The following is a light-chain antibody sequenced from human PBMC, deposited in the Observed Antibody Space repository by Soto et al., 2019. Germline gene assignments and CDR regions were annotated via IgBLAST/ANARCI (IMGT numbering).Light chain of an antibody. CDR2: DVT. J-gene: IGLJ2*01. CDR1: FSNIANNY. V-gene: IGLV2-14*01. Sequence: QAVVTQPPSVSAAPGQKVTISCSGSFSNIANNYVSWYQQYPGKAPKLMIFDVTNRPSGVSNRFSGSKSGNTASLTISGLQPEDEADYYCSSSTSSTTLIFGGGTKLTVL. CDR3: SSSTSSTTLI.